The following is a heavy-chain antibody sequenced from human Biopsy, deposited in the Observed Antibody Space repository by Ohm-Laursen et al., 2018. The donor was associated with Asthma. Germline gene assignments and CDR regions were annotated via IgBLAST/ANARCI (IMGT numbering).Heavy chain of an antibody. V-gene: IGHV3-30*04. CDR1: GFTFSRYV. CDR3: ATLSWYASQY. D-gene: IGHD2-2*01. CDR2: ISNDGKNE. J-gene: IGHJ4*02. Sequence: SLRLSCTASGFTFSRYVMHWVRQAPGKGLEWVAVISNDGKNEYYGDSVKGRFTISRDKSKSTLYLQMSSLRGEDTAIYYCATLSWYASQYWGQGTLVTVSS.